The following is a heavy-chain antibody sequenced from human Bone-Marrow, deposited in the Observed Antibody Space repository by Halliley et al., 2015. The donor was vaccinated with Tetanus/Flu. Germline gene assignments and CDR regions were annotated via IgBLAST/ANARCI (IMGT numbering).Heavy chain of an antibody. V-gene: IGHV3-53*05. CDR2: IYSDGSI. CDR3: AKSSTWDWFYFDS. D-gene: IGHD3-9*01. J-gene: IGHJ4*02. Sequence: PEWVSVIYSDGSIYYGDSVKGRFTISRDNSKNTAYLQMNSLRPEDTAVYYCAKSSTWDWFYFDSWGQGTLVTVAS.